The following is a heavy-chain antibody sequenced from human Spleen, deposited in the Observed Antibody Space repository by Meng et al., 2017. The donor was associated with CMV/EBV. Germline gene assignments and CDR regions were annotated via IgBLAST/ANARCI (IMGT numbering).Heavy chain of an antibody. CDR3: ARVTDFWSTPWGFDP. J-gene: IGHJ5*01. CDR2: MRPNNGDT. V-gene: IGHV1-2*02. D-gene: IGHD3/OR15-3a*01. CDR1: GYTFTGYY. Sequence: ASVKVSCKASGYTFTGYYLHWVRQAPGQGLEWMGWMRPNNGDTNYALKFQGRVTMTRDTSITTAYMELSRLTSDDTAVYYCARVTDFWSTPWGFDPWGQGTLVTVSS.